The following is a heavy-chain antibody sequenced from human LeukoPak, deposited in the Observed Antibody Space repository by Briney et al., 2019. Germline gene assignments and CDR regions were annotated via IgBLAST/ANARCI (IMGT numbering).Heavy chain of an antibody. CDR1: GFTFSSYS. CDR2: ISSSSSYI. CDR3: ARDSQSRWEILTGGYYYYYYGMDV. J-gene: IGHJ6*02. Sequence: GGSLRLSCAASGFTFSSYSMNWVRQAPGKGLEWVSSISSSSSYIYYADSVKGRFTISRDNAKNSLYLQMNSLRAEDTAVYYCARDSQSRWEILTGGYYYYYYGMDVWGQGTTVTVSS. D-gene: IGHD7-27*01. V-gene: IGHV3-21*01.